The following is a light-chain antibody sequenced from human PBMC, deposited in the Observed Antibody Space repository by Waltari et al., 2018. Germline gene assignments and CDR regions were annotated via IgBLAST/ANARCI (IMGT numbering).Light chain of an antibody. CDR1: QSVSRT. Sequence: EIVLTQSPGTLSLSPGEKATLSCRASQSVSRTLAWYQQKPGQAPRLLIYGASSRTTCIPDRFGGSGSGTDFSHTISRLAPEDFAVYYCQKYGTLPATFGQGTKVEIK. CDR3: QKYGTLPAT. V-gene: IGKV3-20*01. CDR2: GAS. J-gene: IGKJ1*01.